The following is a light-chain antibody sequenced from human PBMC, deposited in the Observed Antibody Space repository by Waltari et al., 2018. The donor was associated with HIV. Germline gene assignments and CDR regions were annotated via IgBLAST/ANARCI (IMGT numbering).Light chain of an antibody. J-gene: IGLJ1*01. Sequence: QSALTQPASVSGSPGQSLTISCTGTSSDVGGYNNVSWYQQHPAKAPKVIIYYVSNRPSGVSNRFSGSKAGNTASLTISGLQAEDEADYYCTSYTTINTYVFGTGTKVTVL. V-gene: IGLV2-14*03. CDR2: YVS. CDR1: SSDVGGYNN. CDR3: TSYTTINTYV.